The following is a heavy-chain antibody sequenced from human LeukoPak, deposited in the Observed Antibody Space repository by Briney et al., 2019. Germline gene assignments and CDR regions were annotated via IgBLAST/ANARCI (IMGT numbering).Heavy chain of an antibody. CDR2: ITGDGGAT. J-gene: IGHJ4*02. CDR3: AKVGCTTSICYANY. Sequence: GGSLRLSCAASGFTFHDYAMHWVRQAPGKGLEWVSFITGDGGATYYADSVKGRFTISRDNSKTSLYLQMSSLRTEDTALYYCAKVGCTTSICYANYWGQGTLVTVSS. CDR1: GFTFHDYA. D-gene: IGHD2-8*01. V-gene: IGHV3-43*02.